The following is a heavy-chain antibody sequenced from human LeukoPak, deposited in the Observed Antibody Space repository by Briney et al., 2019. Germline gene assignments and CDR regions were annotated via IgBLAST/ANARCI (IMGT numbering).Heavy chain of an antibody. J-gene: IGHJ6*03. Sequence: SETLSLTCAVSGGSISSYYWSWIRQPPGKGLEWIGYIYYSGSTNYNPSLKSRATISVDTSKNQFSLKLSSVTAADTAVYYCARSSSSGYYGYYYYYMDVWGKGTTVTISS. V-gene: IGHV4-59*01. CDR2: IYYSGST. CDR1: GGSISSYY. CDR3: ARSSSSGYYGYYYYYMDV. D-gene: IGHD3-22*01.